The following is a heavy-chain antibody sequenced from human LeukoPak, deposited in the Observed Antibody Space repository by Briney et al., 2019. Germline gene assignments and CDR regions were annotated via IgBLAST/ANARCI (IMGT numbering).Heavy chain of an antibody. J-gene: IGHJ4*02. CDR2: ISYDGSNK. CDR3: ARTTGAFVVVPAAIFD. CDR1: GFTFSSYA. V-gene: IGHV3-30-3*01. D-gene: IGHD2-2*02. Sequence: GGSLRLSCAASGFTFSSYAMHWVRQAPGKGLEWVAVISYDGSNKYYADSVKGRFTISRGNSKNTLYLQMNSLRAEDTAVYYCARTTGAFVVVPAAIFDWGQGTLVTVSS.